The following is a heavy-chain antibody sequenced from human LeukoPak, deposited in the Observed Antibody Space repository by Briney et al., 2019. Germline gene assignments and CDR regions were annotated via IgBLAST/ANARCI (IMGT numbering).Heavy chain of an antibody. V-gene: IGHV3-21*01. CDR1: EFTFSSYS. CDR2: IRSSSSYI. CDR3: ARDPNSSSAFDI. D-gene: IGHD6-6*01. Sequence: GGSLRLSCAASEFTFSSYSMNWVRQAPGKGLEWVSSIRSSSSYIYYADSVKGRFTISRDNAKNSLYLHMNSLRAEDTAVYYCARDPNSSSAFDIWGQGTMVTVSS. J-gene: IGHJ3*02.